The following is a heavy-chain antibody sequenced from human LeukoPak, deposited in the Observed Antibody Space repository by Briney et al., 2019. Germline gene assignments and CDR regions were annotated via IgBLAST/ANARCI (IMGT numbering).Heavy chain of an antibody. J-gene: IGHJ6*02. CDR3: ARDRRSVGATNYYYYGMDV. V-gene: IGHV3-7*01. CDR2: IKQDGSEK. Sequence: GGSLRLSCAASGFTFSSYAMSWVRQAPGKGLEWVASIKQDGSEKYYVDSVKGRFTVSRDNAKNSLYLQMNSLRAEDTAVYYCARDRRSVGATNYYYYGMDVWGQGTTVTVSS. D-gene: IGHD1-26*01. CDR1: GFTFSSYA.